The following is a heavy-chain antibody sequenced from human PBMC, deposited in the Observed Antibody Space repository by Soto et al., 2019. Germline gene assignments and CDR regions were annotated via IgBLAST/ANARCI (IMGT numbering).Heavy chain of an antibody. CDR3: ARDRGLYNWNDLDY. CDR1: GYTFTSYG. Sequence: ASVKVSCKASGYTFTSYGISWVRQAPGQGLEWMGWISAYNGNTNYAQNLQGRVTMTTDTSTSTAYMELRSLRSDDTAVYYCARDRGLYNWNDLDYWGQGTLVTVSS. D-gene: IGHD1-20*01. CDR2: ISAYNGNT. V-gene: IGHV1-18*01. J-gene: IGHJ4*02.